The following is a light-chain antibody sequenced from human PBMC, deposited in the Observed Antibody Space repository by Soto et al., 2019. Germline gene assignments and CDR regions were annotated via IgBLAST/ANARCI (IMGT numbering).Light chain of an antibody. V-gene: IGLV2-11*01. Sequence: QSALTQPRSVSGSPGQSVTISCTGTSSDIGGYNYVSWYQQHPGKAPKLMIYDVIKRPSGVPDRFSGSKSGNTASLTIYGPQAEDGADYYCCSYAGSYTHVFGTGTKVTVL. CDR3: CSYAGSYTHV. J-gene: IGLJ1*01. CDR2: DVI. CDR1: SSDIGGYNY.